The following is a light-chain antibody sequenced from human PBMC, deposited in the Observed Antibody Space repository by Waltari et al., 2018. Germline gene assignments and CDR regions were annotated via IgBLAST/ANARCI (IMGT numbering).Light chain of an antibody. CDR3: CSYAGSYTWV. J-gene: IGLJ3*02. Sequence: QSALTQPRSVSGSPGQSVTISCTGTSSDVGGYNYVSWYQQHPGQAPKLMLYDVSKRPSGVPDPFSGSKSGNTASLTISGLQAEDEADYYCCSYAGSYTWVFGGGTKLTVL. CDR2: DVS. V-gene: IGLV2-11*01. CDR1: SSDVGGYNY.